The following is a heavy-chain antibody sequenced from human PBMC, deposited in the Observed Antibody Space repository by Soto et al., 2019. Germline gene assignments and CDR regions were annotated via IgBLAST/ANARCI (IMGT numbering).Heavy chain of an antibody. V-gene: IGHV3-30*18. CDR2: ISYDGSNK. D-gene: IGHD2-15*01. Sequence: PGGSLRLSCAASGFTFSSYGMHWVRQAPGKGLEWVAVISYDGSNKYYADSVKGRFTISRDNSKNTLYLQMNSLRAEDTAVYYCAKPPYCSGGSCYIAFDYWGQGTLVTVSS. J-gene: IGHJ4*02. CDR1: GFTFSSYG. CDR3: AKPPYCSGGSCYIAFDY.